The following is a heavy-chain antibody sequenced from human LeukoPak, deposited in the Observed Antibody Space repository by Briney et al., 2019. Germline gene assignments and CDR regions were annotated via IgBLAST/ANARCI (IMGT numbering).Heavy chain of an antibody. D-gene: IGHD5-24*01. CDR2: ISSSSSTI. CDR1: GFTFSSYS. Sequence: GGSLRLSCAASGFTFSSYSMNWVRQAPGKGLEWVSYISSSSSTIYYADSVKGRFTISRDNAKNSLYLQMNSLRAEDTAVYYCARAGDGYNPYFDYWGQGTLVTVSS. J-gene: IGHJ4*02. CDR3: ARAGDGYNPYFDY. V-gene: IGHV3-48*01.